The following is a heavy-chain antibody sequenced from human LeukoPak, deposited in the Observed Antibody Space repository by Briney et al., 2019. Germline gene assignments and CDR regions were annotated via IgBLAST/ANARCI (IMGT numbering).Heavy chain of an antibody. V-gene: IGHV3-23*01. D-gene: IGHD3-3*01. CDR1: GFTFSTYV. CDR2: ISVGAEYI. J-gene: IGHJ4*02. Sequence: GGSLRLSCAASGFTFSTYVMNWFRQAPGKGLEWVSTISVGAEYIFYADSVKGRFTISRDDSNNALNLQMHSLRAEDTALYYCASGPPFLKYFEYWGQRTLVTVSS. CDR3: ASGPPFLKYFEY.